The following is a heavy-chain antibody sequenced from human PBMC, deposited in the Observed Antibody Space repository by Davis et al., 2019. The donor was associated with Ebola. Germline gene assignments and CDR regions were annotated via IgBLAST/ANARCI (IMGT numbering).Heavy chain of an antibody. V-gene: IGHV3-30*04. CDR2: ISYDGSNK. Sequence: GESLKISCAASGLTFSSYSMHWVREAPGKGLEWVAVISYDGSNKYYADSVKGRFTISRDNSKNTLYLQMNSLRAEDTAVYYCAREGYDMDSNYYYGMDVWGQGTTVTVSS. CDR3: AREGYDMDSNYYYGMDV. D-gene: IGHD3-9*01. J-gene: IGHJ6*02. CDR1: GLTFSSYS.